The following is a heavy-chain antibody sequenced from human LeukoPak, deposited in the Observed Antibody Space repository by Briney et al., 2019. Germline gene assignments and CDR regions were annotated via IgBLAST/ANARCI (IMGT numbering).Heavy chain of an antibody. CDR1: GYTFTGYY. CDR2: INPNSGGT. CDR3: ARDRLRLGYERTNWFDP. J-gene: IGHJ5*02. V-gene: IGHV1-2*02. D-gene: IGHD2-15*01. Sequence: ASVKVSCKASGYTFTGYYMHWVRQAPGQGLEWMGWINPNSGGTNYAQKFQGRVTMTRDTSISTVYMELSRLRSDDTAVYYCARDRLRLGYERTNWFDPWGQGTLVTVSS.